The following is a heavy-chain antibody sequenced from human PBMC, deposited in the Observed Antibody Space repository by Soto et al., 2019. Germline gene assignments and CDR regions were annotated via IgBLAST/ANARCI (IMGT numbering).Heavy chain of an antibody. V-gene: IGHV3-23*01. CDR1: GFTFSSYA. J-gene: IGHJ4*02. Sequence: EVKLLESGGGLVQPGGSLRLSCAASGFTFSSYAMSWVRQAPGKGLEWVSAISGSGGSTYYADSVKGRFTISRDNSKNTLYLQMNSLRAEDTAVYYGAKKVGYSSSNFDYWGQGTLVTVSS. CDR3: AKKVGYSSSNFDY. D-gene: IGHD6-6*01. CDR2: ISGSGGST.